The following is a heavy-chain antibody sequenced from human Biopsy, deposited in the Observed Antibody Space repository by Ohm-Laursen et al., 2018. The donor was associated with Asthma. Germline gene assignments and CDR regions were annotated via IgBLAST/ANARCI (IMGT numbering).Heavy chain of an antibody. CDR3: ARGYSGSDRIVYYYSGLEV. CDR2: LIPVLGTP. CDR1: DYIFPRYY. Sequence: GATVKISCKSSDYIFPRYYISWVRQAPGQGLEWMGGLIPVLGTPDHAQMFEGRVTITADESTSTAYMELSSLSSEDTAVYYCARGYSGSDRIVYYYSGLEVWGQGTTVTVSS. D-gene: IGHD5-12*01. J-gene: IGHJ6*02. V-gene: IGHV1-69*13.